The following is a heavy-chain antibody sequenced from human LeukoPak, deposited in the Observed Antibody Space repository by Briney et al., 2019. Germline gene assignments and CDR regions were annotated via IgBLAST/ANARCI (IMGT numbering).Heavy chain of an antibody. Sequence: ASVKVSCKASGYTFTSYGISWVRPAPGQGLEWMGWISAYNGNTNYAQKLQDRVTMTTDTSTSTAYMELRSLRSDDTAVYYCARKTRAIDPADNAFDIWGQGTMVTVSS. CDR2: ISAYNGNT. J-gene: IGHJ3*02. CDR3: ARKTRAIDPADNAFDI. CDR1: GYTFTSYG. V-gene: IGHV1-18*01. D-gene: IGHD2/OR15-2a*01.